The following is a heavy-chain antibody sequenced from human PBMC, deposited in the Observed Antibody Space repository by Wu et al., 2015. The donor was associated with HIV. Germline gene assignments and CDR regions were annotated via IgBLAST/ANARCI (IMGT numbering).Heavy chain of an antibody. D-gene: IGHD1-1*01. CDR3: ARDGSLSALENWFDP. Sequence: QVQLVQSGAEVKKPGASVKVSCKASGYSFTNYGINWVRQAPGQGLECLGWISTYNGNTNYAQEFQGRVTMTTDTSTTTAYMELRSLRSDDTAVYYCARDGSLSALENWFDPWGQGTLVTVSS. J-gene: IGHJ5*02. V-gene: IGHV1-18*01. CDR1: GYSFTNYG. CDR2: ISTYNGNT.